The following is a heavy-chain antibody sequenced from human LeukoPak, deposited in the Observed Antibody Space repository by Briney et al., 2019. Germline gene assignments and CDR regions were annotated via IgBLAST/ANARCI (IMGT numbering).Heavy chain of an antibody. CDR2: ISSSSSYI. CDR1: GFTFSSYS. V-gene: IGHV3-21*01. Sequence: GGSLRLSCAASGFTFSSYSMTWVRQAPGKGLEWVSSISSSSSYIYYADSVKGRFTISRDNAKNSLYLQMNSLRAEDTAVYYCARDHYDFWSGYYDYWGQGTLVTVSS. J-gene: IGHJ4*02. CDR3: ARDHYDFWSGYYDY. D-gene: IGHD3-3*01.